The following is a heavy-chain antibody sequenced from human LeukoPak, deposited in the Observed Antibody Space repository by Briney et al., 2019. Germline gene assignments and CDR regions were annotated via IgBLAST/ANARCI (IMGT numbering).Heavy chain of an antibody. V-gene: IGHV4-39*01. CDR1: GGSISSSSYY. Sequence: WETLSLTCTVSGGSISSSSYYWGWIRQPPGKGLEWIGSIYYSGSTFYNPSLKSRVTISVDTSKNQFSLKLSSVTAADTAVYFCARQSSTSCYIDYWGQGTLVAVSS. J-gene: IGHJ4*02. CDR2: IYYSGST. CDR3: ARQSSTSCYIDY. D-gene: IGHD2-2*02.